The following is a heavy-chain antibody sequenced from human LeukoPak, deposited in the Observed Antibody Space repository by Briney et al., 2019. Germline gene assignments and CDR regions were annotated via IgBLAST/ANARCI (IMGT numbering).Heavy chain of an antibody. CDR2: IYPADSDT. D-gene: IGHD1-26*01. Sequence: GESLKISCKGSGYIFTSDWIGWVRQMPGKGLEWMGIIYPADSDTRYSPSFQGQVTISADKSISTAYLQWSSLKASDTAMYYCARRRDLYSGSYHPFDYWGQGTLVTVSS. CDR3: ARRRDLYSGSYHPFDY. CDR1: GYIFTSDW. V-gene: IGHV5-51*01. J-gene: IGHJ4*02.